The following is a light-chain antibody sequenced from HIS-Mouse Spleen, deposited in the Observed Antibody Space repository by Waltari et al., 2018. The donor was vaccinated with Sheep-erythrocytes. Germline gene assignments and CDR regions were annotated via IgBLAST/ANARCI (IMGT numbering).Light chain of an antibody. CDR1: ALLKKY. CDR2: EDS. J-gene: IGLJ1*01. CDR3: YSTDSSGNHYV. Sequence: SYELPQPPSVSVSPGQTARITCSGDALLKKYAFWYQQKSGQAPVLVIYEDSKRPSGIPERFSGSSSGTMATLTISGAQVEDEADYYCYSTDSSGNHYVFGTGTKVTVL. V-gene: IGLV3-10*01.